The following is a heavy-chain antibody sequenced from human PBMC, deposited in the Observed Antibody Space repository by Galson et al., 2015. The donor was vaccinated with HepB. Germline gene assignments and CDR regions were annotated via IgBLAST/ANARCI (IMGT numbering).Heavy chain of an antibody. CDR2: VNACNGDT. D-gene: IGHD5-24*01. J-gene: IGHJ4*02. Sequence: SVKVSCKASGYAFNFYSIHWMRQAPGHRLEWMGRVNACNGDTRYSQKFQDRITLTRDTSATTTYMELSSMESEDTAVYYCVRGGQWPQFYFFDYWGQGTLFTVSS. V-gene: IGHV1-3*01. CDR1: GYAFNFYS. CDR3: VRGGQWPQFYFFDY.